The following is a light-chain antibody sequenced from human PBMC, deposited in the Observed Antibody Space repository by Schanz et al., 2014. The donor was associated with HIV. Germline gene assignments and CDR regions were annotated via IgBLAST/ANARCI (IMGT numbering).Light chain of an antibody. V-gene: IGKV3-15*01. CDR2: GAS. J-gene: IGKJ4*01. CDR1: QTVSNN. Sequence: EIVMTQSPGTLSVSPGERATLSCRASQTVSNNLAWYQQKPGQAPRLLIYGASTRVTGIPARFSGSGSGTEFTLTISSLQSEDFAVYYCQQRSNWPRLTFGGGTKVEIK. CDR3: QQRSNWPRLT.